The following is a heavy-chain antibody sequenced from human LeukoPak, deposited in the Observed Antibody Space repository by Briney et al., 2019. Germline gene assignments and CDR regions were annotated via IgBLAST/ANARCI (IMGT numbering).Heavy chain of an antibody. Sequence: PSETLSLTCIVSGGSISSHYWTWIRQPPGKGLEWIGCIYYSCDTNYNPSLESRATISVDWSKNQFSLKVTSVTAADTAVYYCARHQLRGFLDDNWGQGTLVTVSS. J-gene: IGHJ4*02. CDR2: IYYSCDT. CDR3: ARHQLRGFLDDN. D-gene: IGHD3-10*01. CDR1: GGSISSHY. V-gene: IGHV4-59*08.